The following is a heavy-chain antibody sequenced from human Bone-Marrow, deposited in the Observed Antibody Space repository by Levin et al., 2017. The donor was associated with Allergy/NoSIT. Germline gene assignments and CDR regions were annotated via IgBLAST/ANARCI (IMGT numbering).Heavy chain of an antibody. J-gene: IGHJ4*02. Sequence: ASVKVSCAASRFTFSSYWMSWVRQAPGKGLEWVANIKEDGSEKYYVDSVKGRFTISRDNAKNSLYLQMNSLRAEDTAVYYCARDGAGFDYWGQGTLVTVSS. CDR1: RFTFSSYW. V-gene: IGHV3-7*01. CDR3: ARDGAGFDY. D-gene: IGHD4/OR15-4a*01. CDR2: IKEDGSEK.